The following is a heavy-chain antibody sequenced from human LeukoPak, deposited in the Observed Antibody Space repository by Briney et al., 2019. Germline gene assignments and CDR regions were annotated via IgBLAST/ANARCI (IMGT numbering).Heavy chain of an antibody. CDR2: IYHSGST. V-gene: IGHV4-38-2*02. D-gene: IGHD4-17*01. Sequence: NTSETLSLTCTVSGYSISSGYYWGWIRQPPGKGLEWIGSIYHSGSTYYNPSLKSRVTISVDTSKNQFSLKLSSVTATDTAVYYCARDLYGDYVPPYYFDYWGQGTLVTVSS. CDR1: GYSISSGYY. J-gene: IGHJ4*02. CDR3: ARDLYGDYVPPYYFDY.